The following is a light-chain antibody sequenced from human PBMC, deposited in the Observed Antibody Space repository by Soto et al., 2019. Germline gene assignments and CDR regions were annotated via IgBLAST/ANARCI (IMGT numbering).Light chain of an antibody. CDR1: QSVSSSY. CDR3: QQYGSSPKT. Sequence: EIVMTQSTGTLSVSPGERVTLSCRASQSVSSSYLAWYQQKPGQAPRLLIYGASSRATGIPDRFSGSGSGTDFTLTISRLEPEDFAMYYCQQYGSSPKTFGQGTKVDIK. J-gene: IGKJ1*01. CDR2: GAS. V-gene: IGKV3-20*01.